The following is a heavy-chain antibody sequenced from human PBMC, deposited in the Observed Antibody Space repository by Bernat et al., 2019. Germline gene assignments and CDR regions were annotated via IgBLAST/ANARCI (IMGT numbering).Heavy chain of an antibody. Sequence: VQLVESGGGVVRPGGSLRLSCAASGFTFDDYGMSWVRQAPGRGLEWVSGIYWNGGSTGYADSVRGRFTISSDNAKNSRYLQMNSLRAEDTAFYYCARDMDRSSSDYWGQGTLVTVSS. CDR3: ARDMDRSSSDY. D-gene: IGHD6-13*01. CDR1: GFTFDDYG. CDR2: IYWNGGST. J-gene: IGHJ4*02. V-gene: IGHV3-20*04.